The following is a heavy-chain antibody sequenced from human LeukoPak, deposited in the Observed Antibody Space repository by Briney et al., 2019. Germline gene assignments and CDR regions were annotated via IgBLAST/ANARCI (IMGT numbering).Heavy chain of an antibody. V-gene: IGHV3-30*02. CDR3: AKDLTVHGDYYYFYTDV. CDR1: GFTFSSYG. J-gene: IGHJ6*03. Sequence: GGSLRLSCAASGFTFSSYGMHWVRQAPGKGLEWVAFIRFHGNNECYADSLKGRFTISRDNSKNMVYLQMNSLRPDDTAVYYCAKDLTVHGDYYYFYTDVWGKGTTVTISS. CDR2: IRFHGNNE. D-gene: IGHD3-3*01.